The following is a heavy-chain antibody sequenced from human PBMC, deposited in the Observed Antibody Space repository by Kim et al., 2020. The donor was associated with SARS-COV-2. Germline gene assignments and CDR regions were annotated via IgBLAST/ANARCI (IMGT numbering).Heavy chain of an antibody. CDR2: IYYSGST. J-gene: IGHJ5*02. D-gene: IGHD2-2*01. CDR1: GGSISSYY. V-gene: IGHV4-59*01. Sequence: SETLSLTCTVSGGSISSYYWSWIRQPPGKGLEWIGYIYYSGSTNYNPSLKSRVTISVDTSKNQFSLKLSSVTAADTAVYYCAREKYENWFDPWGQGTLVTVSS. CDR3: AREKYENWFDP.